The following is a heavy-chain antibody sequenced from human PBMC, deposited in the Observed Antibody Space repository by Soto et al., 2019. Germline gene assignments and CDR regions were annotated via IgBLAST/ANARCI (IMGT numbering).Heavy chain of an antibody. Sequence: GGSLRLSCAASGFTFSIYAMTWVRQAPGKGLEWVSAISGSGGSTYYADPVKGRFTTSRDNSVTTLFLQMNSLRAEDTAIYYCARVPVDSSRWPLCDYWGQGTLVTVSS. J-gene: IGHJ4*02. CDR2: ISGSGGST. CDR3: ARVPVDSSRWPLCDY. CDR1: GFTFSIYA. D-gene: IGHD6-19*01. V-gene: IGHV3-23*01.